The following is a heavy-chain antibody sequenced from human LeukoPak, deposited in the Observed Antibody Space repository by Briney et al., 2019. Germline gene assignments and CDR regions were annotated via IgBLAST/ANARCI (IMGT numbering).Heavy chain of an antibody. CDR1: GFTFGDYA. CDR2: IRGKIHGGTI. J-gene: IGHJ4*02. D-gene: IGHD3-22*01. V-gene: IGHV3-49*04. Sequence: PGRSLRLSCTASGFTFGDYALSWVRQAPGKGLEWVGFIRGKIHGGTIEYAASVKGRFDISRDDSKSIVYLQMNSLKIQDTAGYLGSRDNYYDCSSYSKYYFGYWGQGTLVTVSS. CDR3: SRDNYYDCSSYSKYYFGY.